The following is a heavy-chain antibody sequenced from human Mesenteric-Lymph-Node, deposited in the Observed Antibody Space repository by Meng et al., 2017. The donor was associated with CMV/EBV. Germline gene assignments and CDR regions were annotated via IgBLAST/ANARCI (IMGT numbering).Heavy chain of an antibody. Sequence: SETLSLTCAVYGGSFSGYYWSWIRQPPGKGLEWIGEINHSGSTNYNPSLKSRVTISVDTSKNQFSLKLSSVTAADTAVYYCARKSTSLLRYYYGMDVWGQGTTVTVSS. D-gene: IGHD2-2*01. CDR1: GGSFSGYY. CDR3: ARKSTSLLRYYYGMDV. V-gene: IGHV4-34*01. J-gene: IGHJ6*02. CDR2: INHSGST.